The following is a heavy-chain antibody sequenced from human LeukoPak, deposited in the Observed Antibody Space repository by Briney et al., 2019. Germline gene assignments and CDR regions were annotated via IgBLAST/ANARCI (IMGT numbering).Heavy chain of an antibody. CDR1: SGPISSGGCY. Sequence: SEALSLTCTVSSGPISSGGCYWSWIRQHPGKGLEWIGYIYYSGSTYYNPSLKSRVTISVNTSKNQFSLKLSSVTAADTAVYYCAITHFNRRFDYWGQGNLVTVSS. J-gene: IGHJ4*02. CDR2: IYYSGST. V-gene: IGHV4-31*03. D-gene: IGHD1-14*01. CDR3: AITHFNRRFDY.